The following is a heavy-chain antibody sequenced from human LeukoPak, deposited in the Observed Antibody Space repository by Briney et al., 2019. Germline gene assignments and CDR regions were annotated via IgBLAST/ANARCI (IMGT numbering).Heavy chain of an antibody. Sequence: PGGSLRLSCAASGFTLSTFDMHWVRQVPGKGLEYVSHIGPADDTHYSDSVRGRFTISREDPKKSLYLQMNNLRAEDTGVYYCARAPTRWHNHFDPWGQGTPVTVSS. D-gene: IGHD1-14*01. CDR3: ARAPTRWHNHFDP. CDR1: GFTLSTFD. CDR2: IGPADDT. V-gene: IGHV3-13*04. J-gene: IGHJ5*02.